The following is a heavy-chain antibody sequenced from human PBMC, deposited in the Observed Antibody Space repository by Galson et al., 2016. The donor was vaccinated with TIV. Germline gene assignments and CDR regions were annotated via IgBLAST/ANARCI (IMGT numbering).Heavy chain of an antibody. V-gene: IGHV3-30*04. CDR2: ISYDGTNK. Sequence: SLRLSCAASGFTLVNYALHWVRQAPGKGLEWVAVISYDGTNKFYADSVKGRFTISRDNSKNTLYLQMNSLRVEDTAVYYCARDGLGVIGIQMWGHAFDIWGRGTMVTVSS. J-gene: IGHJ3*02. CDR3: ARDGLGVIGIQMWGHAFDI. CDR1: GFTLVNYA. D-gene: IGHD2/OR15-2a*01.